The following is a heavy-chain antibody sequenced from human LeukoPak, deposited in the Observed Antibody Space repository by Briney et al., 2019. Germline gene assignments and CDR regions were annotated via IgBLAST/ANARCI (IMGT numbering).Heavy chain of an antibody. J-gene: IGHJ4*02. V-gene: IGHV1-18*01. CDR3: ARELRIRGSGSPGY. CDR1: GYAFTSYG. CDR2: ISAYNGNT. D-gene: IGHD3-10*01. Sequence: ASVKVSCKASGYAFTSYGISWVRQAPGQGLEWMGWISAYNGNTNYAQKLQGRVTMTTDTSTSTAYMELRSLRSDDTAVYYCARELRIRGSGSPGYWGQGTLVTVSS.